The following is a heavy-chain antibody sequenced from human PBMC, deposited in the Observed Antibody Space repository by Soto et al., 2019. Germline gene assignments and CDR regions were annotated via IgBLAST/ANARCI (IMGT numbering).Heavy chain of an antibody. Sequence: QVQLVESGGGVVQPGRSLRLSCAASGFTFSSYGMHWVRQAPGKGLEWVAVISYDGSNKYYADAVKGRFTISRDNSKKTLYLQMNSLRADDTAVYYCAKGSTAMTYFDYLGQGTLVTVSS. D-gene: IGHD5-18*01. CDR3: AKGSTAMTYFDY. V-gene: IGHV3-30*18. CDR2: ISYDGSNK. J-gene: IGHJ4*02. CDR1: GFTFSSYG.